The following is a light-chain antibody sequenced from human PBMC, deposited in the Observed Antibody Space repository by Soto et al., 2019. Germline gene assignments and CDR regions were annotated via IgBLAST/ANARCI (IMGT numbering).Light chain of an antibody. J-gene: IGKJ4*01. CDR3: QQYGASPLT. CDR2: GSS. V-gene: IGKV3-20*01. Sequence: EIVLTQSPGTLSLSPGERATLSCRASQSVTSTYVAWYLQKPGQGPRLLIYGSSNRPTGIPDRFSSSGSGTDFTLTISRLEPEDFGVYFCQQYGASPLTFGGGTKVE. CDR1: QSVTSTY.